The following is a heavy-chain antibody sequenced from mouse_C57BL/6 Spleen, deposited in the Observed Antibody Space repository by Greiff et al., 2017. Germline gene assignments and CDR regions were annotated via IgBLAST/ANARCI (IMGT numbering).Heavy chain of an antibody. CDR2: IHPNSGST. CDR1: GYTFTSYW. J-gene: IGHJ3*01. D-gene: IGHD2-3*01. CDR3: ARDDGYYGAY. Sequence: QVQLKQSGAELVKPGASVKLSCKASGYTFTSYWMHWVKQRPGQGLEWIGMIHPNSGSTNYNEKFKSKATLTVDKSSSTAYMQLSSLTSEDSAVYYCARDDGYYGAYWGQGTLVTVSA. V-gene: IGHV1-64*01.